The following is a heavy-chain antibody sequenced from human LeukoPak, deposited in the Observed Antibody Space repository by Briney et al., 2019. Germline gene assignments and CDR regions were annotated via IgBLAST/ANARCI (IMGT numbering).Heavy chain of an antibody. CDR1: GFTFSSYG. D-gene: IGHD3-10*01. Sequence: GGSLRLSCAASGFTFSSYGMHWVRQAPGKGLEWVAFIRYDGSNKYYADSVKGRFTISRDNSKNTLYLQMNSLRAEDTAVYFCAKAEAREILRAVGLEEYLQYWGQGTLVTVSS. CDR3: AKAEAREILRAVGLEEYLQY. V-gene: IGHV3-30*02. CDR2: IRYDGSNK. J-gene: IGHJ1*01.